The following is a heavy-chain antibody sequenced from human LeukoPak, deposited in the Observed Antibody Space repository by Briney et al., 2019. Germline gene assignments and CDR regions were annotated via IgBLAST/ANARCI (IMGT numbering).Heavy chain of an antibody. CDR1: RFVFPSHG. V-gene: IGHV3-30*02. Sequence: PGRSLRLSCAASRFVFPSHGMHWVRQAPGKGLEWVAFIRYDGSVYYADSVKGRFTISRDNSKKTLYLQLHSLRPDDTAVYYCVRDTSVGAAYFDVWGQGALVTVSS. D-gene: IGHD2-15*01. CDR2: IRYDGSV. CDR3: VRDTSVGAAYFDV. J-gene: IGHJ4*02.